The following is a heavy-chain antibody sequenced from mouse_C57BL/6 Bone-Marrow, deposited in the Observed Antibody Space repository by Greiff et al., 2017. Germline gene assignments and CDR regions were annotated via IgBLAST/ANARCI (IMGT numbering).Heavy chain of an antibody. V-gene: IGHV1-42*01. CDR3: ARWGYGRAWFAY. CDR2: INPSTGGT. D-gene: IGHD1-1*01. J-gene: IGHJ3*01. Sequence: VQLQQSGPELVKPGASVKISCKASGYSFTGYYMNWVKQSPEQSLEWIGEINPSTGGTTYTPKFKAKATLTVDTSSSTAYLPLKSLPSEASAVYYCARWGYGRAWFAYWGQGTLVTVSA. CDR1: GYSFTGYY.